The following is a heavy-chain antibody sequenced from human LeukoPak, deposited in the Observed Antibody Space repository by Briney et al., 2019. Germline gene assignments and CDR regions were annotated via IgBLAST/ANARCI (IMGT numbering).Heavy chain of an antibody. Sequence: SETLSLTCTVSGGSISSGGYYWSWIRQHPGKGLEWIGYIYDSGSAYYNPSLKSRVTISVDTSNNQFSLKLTSVTAADTAVYFCARDASLGGSDIWGQGTMVTVSS. V-gene: IGHV4-31*03. J-gene: IGHJ3*02. CDR1: GGSISSGGYY. D-gene: IGHD3-16*01. CDR2: IYDSGSA. CDR3: ARDASLGGSDI.